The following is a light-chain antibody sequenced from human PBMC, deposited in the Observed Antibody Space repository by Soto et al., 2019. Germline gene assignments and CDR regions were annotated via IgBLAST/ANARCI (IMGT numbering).Light chain of an antibody. CDR3: QQYNSYPWT. V-gene: IGKV1-5*01. CDR2: DAS. CDR1: QSIGNW. Sequence: DIQMTQSPSTLSASVGDRVTITCRASQSIGNWLAWYQQNPGKAPKLLIYDASSLESGVSSRFSGSGSGTEFALTISSLQADDFATYYCQQYNSYPWTFGQGTKV. J-gene: IGKJ1*01.